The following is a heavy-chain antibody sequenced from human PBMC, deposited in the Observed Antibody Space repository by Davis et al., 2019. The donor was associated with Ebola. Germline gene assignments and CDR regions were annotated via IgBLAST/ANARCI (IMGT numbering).Heavy chain of an antibody. D-gene: IGHD6-13*01. CDR3: ARAGSSSWSYYYYGMDV. CDR2: ISYDGSNK. V-gene: IGHV3-30-3*01. CDR1: GFTFSSYA. Sequence: GESLKISCAASGFTFSSYAMHWVRQAPGKGLEWVAVISYDGSNKYYADSVKGRFTISRDNSKNTLYLQMNSLRAEDTAVYYCARAGSSSWSYYYYGMDVWGQGTTVTVSS. J-gene: IGHJ6*02.